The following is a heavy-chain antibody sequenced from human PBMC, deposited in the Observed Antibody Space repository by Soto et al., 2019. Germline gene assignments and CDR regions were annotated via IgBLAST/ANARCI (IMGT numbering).Heavy chain of an antibody. CDR1: GGIFGSHG. J-gene: IGHJ3*01. CDR2: FIPNSGGT. V-gene: IGHV1-2*02. Sequence: QVQLIQSGAAVMKPGSSVRVSCTASGGIFGSHGFSWVRQAPGQRLEWVGGFIPNSGGTNYAQKFQGRVTMTRDTSISTAYMEVSRLRSDDTAVYYCARDRRFYDSGSYDIANDAFDVWGQGTMVTVSS. D-gene: IGHD3-22*01. CDR3: ARDRRFYDSGSYDIANDAFDV.